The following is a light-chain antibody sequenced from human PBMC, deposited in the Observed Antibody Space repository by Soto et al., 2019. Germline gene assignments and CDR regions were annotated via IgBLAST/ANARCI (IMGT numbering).Light chain of an antibody. CDR1: NANLGTGYD. CDR3: QSYDSRLSTLV. Sequence: QPVLTQPPSVSGAPGQTVTISCSGTNANLGTGYDVHWYQQLPGTAPKLLLYDNDNRPSGVPDRFSGSRSGTSASLAITGLQVDDEGDYYCQSYDSRLSTLVFGGGTKLTVL. CDR2: DND. V-gene: IGLV1-40*01. J-gene: IGLJ2*01.